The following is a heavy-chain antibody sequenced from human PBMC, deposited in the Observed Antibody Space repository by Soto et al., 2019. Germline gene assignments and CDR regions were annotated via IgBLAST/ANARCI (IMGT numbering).Heavy chain of an antibody. Sequence: PGGSLRLSCAASGFTFDDYAMHWARQAPGKGLEWVSGISWNSASMDYADSVKDRFSISRDNAENSLYLQMNILKIEDTAFYYCARSFSDSYYDLDFWGQGTLVTVSS. V-gene: IGHV3-9*01. D-gene: IGHD1-26*01. CDR1: GFTFDDYA. CDR2: ISWNSASM. CDR3: ARSFSDSYYDLDF. J-gene: IGHJ4*02.